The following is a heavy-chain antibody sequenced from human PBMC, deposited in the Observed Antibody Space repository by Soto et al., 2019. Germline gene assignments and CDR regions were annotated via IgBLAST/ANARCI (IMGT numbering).Heavy chain of an antibody. CDR3: AKERTSGYTWGFDY. D-gene: IGHD1-1*01. Sequence: EVQLLESGGGLVQPGGSLRLSCVASGFTFSSYAMSWVRQAPGKGLEWVSAVSASGGTTYYADSVQGRFTISRDNSKNTFYLQMTSLRGEDAAIYDCAKERTSGYTWGFDYWGQGTLGTVSS. CDR1: GFTFSSYA. V-gene: IGHV3-23*01. CDR2: VSASGGTT. J-gene: IGHJ4*02.